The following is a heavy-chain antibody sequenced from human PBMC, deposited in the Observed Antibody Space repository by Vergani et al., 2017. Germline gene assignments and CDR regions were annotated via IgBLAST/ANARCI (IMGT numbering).Heavy chain of an antibody. Sequence: QVQLVESGGGVVQPGRSLRLSCAASGFTFSSYGMHWVRQAPGKGLEWVAVIWYDGSNKYYADSVKGRFTISRDNSKNTLYLQMNSLRAEDTAMYYCARYSEGYSYGLNYYFDYWGQGTLVTVSS. CDR1: GFTFSSYG. V-gene: IGHV3-33*01. D-gene: IGHD5-18*01. CDR2: IWYDGSNK. J-gene: IGHJ4*02. CDR3: ARYSEGYSYGLNYYFDY.